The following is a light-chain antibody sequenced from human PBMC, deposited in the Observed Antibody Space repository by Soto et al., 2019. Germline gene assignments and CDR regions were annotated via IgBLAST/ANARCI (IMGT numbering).Light chain of an antibody. CDR3: QQYRSSPPVYT. V-gene: IGKV3-20*01. CDR1: QSVTSNY. Sequence: EIVLTQSPGTLSLSPGERATLSCRTSQSVTSNYLAWYQQKPGQAPRLLIYGASSRATGIPDRFSGSGSGTDFTITISRLEPEDFAVYYCQQYRSSPPVYTFGQGTKLVIK. J-gene: IGKJ2*01. CDR2: GAS.